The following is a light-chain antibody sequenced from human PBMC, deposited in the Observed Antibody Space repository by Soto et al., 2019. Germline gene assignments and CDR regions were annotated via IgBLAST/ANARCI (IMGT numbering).Light chain of an antibody. CDR2: AAS. CDR3: QXXXGTPLT. J-gene: IGKJ4*01. Sequence: DIQMTQSPSSLSASVGDRVTITCRASQSISSYLNWYQQKPGKAPKLLIYAASSLQSGAPSRFSGSGSGTXXXXXXXXXXXXXXXXYYCQXXXGTPLTFGGGTKVEIK. V-gene: IGKV1-39*01. CDR1: QSISSY.